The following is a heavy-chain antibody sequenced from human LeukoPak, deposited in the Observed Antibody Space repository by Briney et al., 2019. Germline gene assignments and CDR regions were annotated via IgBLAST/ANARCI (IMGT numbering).Heavy chain of an antibody. CDR1: GFTFSSYS. CDR3: ARGVWQWLADY. J-gene: IGHJ4*02. V-gene: IGHV3-21*01. Sequence: PGRSLRLSCAASGFTFSSYSMNWVRQAPGKGLEWVSSISSSSSYIYYADSVKGRFTISRDNAKNSLYLQMNSLRAEDTAVYYCARGVWQWLADYWGQGTLVTVSS. D-gene: IGHD6-19*01. CDR2: ISSSSSYI.